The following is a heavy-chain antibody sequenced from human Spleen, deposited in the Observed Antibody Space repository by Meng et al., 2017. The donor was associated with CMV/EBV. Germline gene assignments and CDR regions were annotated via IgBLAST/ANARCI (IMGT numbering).Heavy chain of an antibody. Sequence: SGPTLVKPTETLTLTCTVSGFSLANDRMGVSWIRQPPGKALEWLAHIYSSDEKWYSTSLEGGLTISKDTSKSQVVLTMTNMDPVDTATYYCARRIAAAGTGMDVWGQGTAVTVSS. CDR3: ARRIAAAGTGMDV. D-gene: IGHD6-13*01. J-gene: IGHJ6*02. CDR1: GFSLANDRMG. V-gene: IGHV2-26*01. CDR2: IYSSDEK.